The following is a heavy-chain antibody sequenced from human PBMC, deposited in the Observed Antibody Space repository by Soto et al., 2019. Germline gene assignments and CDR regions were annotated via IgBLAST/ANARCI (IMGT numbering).Heavy chain of an antibody. Sequence: GGSLRLSCAASGFTFSGSAMHWVRQAPGKGLEWVGRIRSKANNYATAFAASVKGRFTISRDDSKSTAYLQMSSLKTEDTAVYYCTTKLTSAATGEVDYWGQGTLVTVSS. D-gene: IGHD2-15*01. V-gene: IGHV3-73*01. J-gene: IGHJ4*02. CDR3: TTKLTSAATGEVDY. CDR2: IRSKANNYAT. CDR1: GFTFSGSA.